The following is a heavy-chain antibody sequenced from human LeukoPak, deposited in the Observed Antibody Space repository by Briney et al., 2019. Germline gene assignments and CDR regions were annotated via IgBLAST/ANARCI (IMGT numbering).Heavy chain of an antibody. V-gene: IGHV1-2*02. CDR1: GYTFTGYY. Sequence: ASVKGSCKASGYTFTGYYIHWVRQAPGQGLEWMGWINPNGGGTDYAQKFQGRVTMTRDTSICTAYMELSSLRSDDTAVFYCARDRGLFDYWGQGTLVTVSS. J-gene: IGHJ4*02. CDR2: INPNGGGT. CDR3: ARDRGLFDY.